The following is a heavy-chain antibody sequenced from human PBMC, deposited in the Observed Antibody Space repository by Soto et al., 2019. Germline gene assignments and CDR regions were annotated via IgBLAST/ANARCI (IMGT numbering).Heavy chain of an antibody. CDR1: GGSISSYY. CDR3: ARVYSSSWFFDY. D-gene: IGHD6-13*01. J-gene: IGHJ4*02. Sequence: SSETLSLTGTVSGGSISSYYWSWIRQPPGKGLEWNGYIYYSGSTNYNPSLKSRVTISVDTSKNQFSLKLSSVTAADTAVYYCARVYSSSWFFDYWGQGTLVTVSS. V-gene: IGHV4-59*01. CDR2: IYYSGST.